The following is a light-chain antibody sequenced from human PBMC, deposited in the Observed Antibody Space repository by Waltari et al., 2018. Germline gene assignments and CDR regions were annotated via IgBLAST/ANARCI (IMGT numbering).Light chain of an antibody. CDR2: VGPGGIVG. Sequence: QPVLTQPPSASASLGASVTLTCTLSSGYSNYKVACYQHRQGKGPRLVMRVGPGGIVGTKGDDIPDRFSVSGSGLNRFLTIKNIQEEDERDYHCGTEHGSGSTFVYVFGPGTKVTVL. J-gene: IGLJ1*01. V-gene: IGLV9-49*01. CDR1: SGYSNYK. CDR3: GTEHGSGSTFVYV.